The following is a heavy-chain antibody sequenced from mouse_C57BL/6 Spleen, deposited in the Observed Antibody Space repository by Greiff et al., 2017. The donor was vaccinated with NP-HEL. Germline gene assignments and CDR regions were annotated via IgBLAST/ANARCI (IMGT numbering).Heavy chain of an antibody. V-gene: IGHV1-64*01. D-gene: IGHD1-1*02. Sequence: VQLQQPGAELVKPGASVKLSCKASGYTFTSYWMHWVKQRPGQGLEWIGMIHPNSGSTNYNEKFKSKATLTVDKSSSTAYMQLSSLTSEDAAVYYCARRAHYAAMDYWGQGTSVTVSS. CDR1: GYTFTSYW. J-gene: IGHJ4*01. CDR2: IHPNSGST. CDR3: ARRAHYAAMDY.